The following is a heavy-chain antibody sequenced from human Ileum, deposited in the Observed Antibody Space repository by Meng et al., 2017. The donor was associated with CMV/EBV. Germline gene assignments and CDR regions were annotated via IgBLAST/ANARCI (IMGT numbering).Heavy chain of an antibody. D-gene: IGHD3-22*01. CDR2: SFVGGGGA. J-gene: IGHJ4*02. V-gene: IGHV3-23*01. Sequence: GGSLRLSCAVSGFTFSNFVMMWVRQAPGQRLERVSVSFVGGGGASYADSVRGRFTISRDTSKNTLYLYMNNLRVDDTAVYYCAKDALPTYYYDTSGGDRHFDYWGQGTLVTVSS. CDR3: AKDALPTYYYDTSGGDRHFDY. CDR1: GFTFSNFV.